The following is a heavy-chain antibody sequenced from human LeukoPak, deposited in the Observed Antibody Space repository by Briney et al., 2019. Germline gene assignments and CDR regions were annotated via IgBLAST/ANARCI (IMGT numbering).Heavy chain of an antibody. CDR1: GGSISSSNW. D-gene: IGHD3-10*01. Sequence: SGTLSLTCAVSGGSISSSNWWSWVRQPPGKGLEWIGEIYHSGSTNYNPSLKSRVTISVDKSKNQFSLKLSSVTAADTAVYYCARDGLLMARGVRNGFDPWGQGTLVTVSS. J-gene: IGHJ5*02. CDR3: ARDGLLMARGVRNGFDP. CDR2: IYHSGST. V-gene: IGHV4-4*02.